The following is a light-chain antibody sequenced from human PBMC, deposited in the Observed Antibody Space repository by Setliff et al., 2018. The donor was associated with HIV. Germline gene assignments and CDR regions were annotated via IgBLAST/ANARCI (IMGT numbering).Light chain of an antibody. V-gene: IGLV2-14*02. CDR3: FSYRNSDTRV. Sequence: QSVLTQPASVSGSPGQSITISCTGTSNDVGRYDLVSWYQQHPGKAPKLIIYEVTNRPSGVSGRFSGSKFGNTASLTISGLQAEDEADYYCFSYRNSDTRVFGTGTKVTVL. J-gene: IGLJ1*01. CDR2: EVT. CDR1: SNDVGRYDL.